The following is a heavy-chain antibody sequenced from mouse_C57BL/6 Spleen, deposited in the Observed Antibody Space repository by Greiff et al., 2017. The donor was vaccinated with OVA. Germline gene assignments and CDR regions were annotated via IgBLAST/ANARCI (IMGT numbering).Heavy chain of an antibody. CDR1: GYTFTDYY. CDR3: ARGDPGLWDY. CDR2: INPNNGGT. J-gene: IGHJ4*01. D-gene: IGHD3-1*01. V-gene: IGHV1-26*01. Sequence: VQLQQSGPELVKPGASVKISCKASGYTFTDYYMNWVKQSHGKSLEWIGDINPNNGGTSYNQKFKGKATLTVDKSSSTAYMELRSLTSEDSAVYYCARGDPGLWDYWGQGTSVTVSS.